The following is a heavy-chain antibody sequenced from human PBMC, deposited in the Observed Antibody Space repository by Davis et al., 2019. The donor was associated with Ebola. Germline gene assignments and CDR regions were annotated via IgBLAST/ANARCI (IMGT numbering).Heavy chain of an antibody. V-gene: IGHV1-3*01. CDR1: GYTFTSYA. Sequence: ASVKVSCKASGYTFTSYAMHWVRQAPGQRLEWMGWINAGNGNTNYPQKLQGRVTMTTDTSTSTAYMELRSLRSDDTAVYYCARAITMIVAGWFDPWGQGTLVTVSS. CDR2: INAGNGNT. D-gene: IGHD3-22*01. CDR3: ARAITMIVAGWFDP. J-gene: IGHJ5*02.